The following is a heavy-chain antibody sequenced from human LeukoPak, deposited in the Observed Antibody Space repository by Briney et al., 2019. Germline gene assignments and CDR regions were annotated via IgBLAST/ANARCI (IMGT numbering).Heavy chain of an antibody. CDR2: IYTSGST. Sequence: PSETLSLTCTVSGGSISSYYWSWIRQPAGKGLEWIGRIYTSGSTNYNPSLKSRVTMSVDTSKNQFSLKLSSVTAADTAVYYCAREPANSFSGIAAAGNIDPWGQGTLVTVSS. CDR1: GGSISSYY. V-gene: IGHV4-4*07. CDR3: AREPANSFSGIAAAGNIDP. D-gene: IGHD6-13*01. J-gene: IGHJ5*02.